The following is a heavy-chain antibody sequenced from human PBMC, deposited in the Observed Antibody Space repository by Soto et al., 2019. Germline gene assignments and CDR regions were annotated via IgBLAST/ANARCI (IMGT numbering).Heavy chain of an antibody. CDR3: AKDGPYDTTLGAFDI. CDR1: GFTFDDYA. Sequence: GGSLRLSCAASGFTFDDYAMHWVRQAPGKGLEWVSGISWNSGSIGYADSVKGRFTISRDNSKNTLYLQMNSLRAEDTAVYYCAKDGPYDTTLGAFDIWGQGTMVTVSS. V-gene: IGHV3-9*01. CDR2: ISWNSGSI. D-gene: IGHD3-22*01. J-gene: IGHJ3*02.